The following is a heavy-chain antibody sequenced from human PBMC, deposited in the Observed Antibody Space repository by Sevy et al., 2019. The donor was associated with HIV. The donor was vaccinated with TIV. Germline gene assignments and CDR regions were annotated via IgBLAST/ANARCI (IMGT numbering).Heavy chain of an antibody. CDR1: GDSVSSNNAA. Sequence: KQSQTLSLTCAISGDSVSSNNAAWNWIRQSPSRGLEWLGRTFYRSNWYNDYAVSVKGQITINPDTSKNQLSLQLTSVTPEDTAVYYCARDGLTYGGMDVWGQGTTVTVSS. D-gene: IGHD1-20*01. CDR2: TFYRSNWYN. V-gene: IGHV6-1*01. CDR3: ARDGLTYGGMDV. J-gene: IGHJ6*02.